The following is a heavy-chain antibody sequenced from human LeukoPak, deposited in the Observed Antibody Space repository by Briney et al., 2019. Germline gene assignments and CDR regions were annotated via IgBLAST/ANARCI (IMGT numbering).Heavy chain of an antibody. D-gene: IGHD3-10*01. Sequence: GGSLRLSCAASGFTFDDYAMHWVRQAPGKGLEWVSGISWNSGSIAYADSVKGRFTISRDNAKNSLCLQMNSLRAEDMAFYYCAKNRRRGYFGSGSNFDYWGQGTLVTVSS. CDR1: GFTFDDYA. CDR2: ISWNSGSI. V-gene: IGHV3-9*03. CDR3: AKNRRRGYFGSGSNFDY. J-gene: IGHJ4*02.